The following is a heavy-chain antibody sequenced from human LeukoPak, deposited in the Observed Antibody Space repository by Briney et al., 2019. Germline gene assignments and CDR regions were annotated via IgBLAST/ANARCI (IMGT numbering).Heavy chain of an antibody. V-gene: IGHV3-7*01. Sequence: PGGSLRLSCAASGFTFSDYYMSWIRQAPGKGLEWVANIKQDGSEKYYVDSVKGRFTISRDNAKNSLYLQMNSLRADDTAVYYCARETYCSGGSCYKGNAFDIWGQGTMVTVSS. CDR3: ARETYCSGGSCYKGNAFDI. CDR1: GFTFSDYY. J-gene: IGHJ3*02. D-gene: IGHD2-15*01. CDR2: IKQDGSEK.